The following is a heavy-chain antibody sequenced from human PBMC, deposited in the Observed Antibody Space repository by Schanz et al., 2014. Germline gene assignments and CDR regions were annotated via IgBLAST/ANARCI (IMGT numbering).Heavy chain of an antibody. Sequence: EVQLVESGGGWVQPGGSLRLSCTASGFTFSDYWMSWVRQAPGKGLEWVSYVSRSTPDIYYADSVKGRFTMSRDNAKNSVFLQMNSLRAEDTAVYFCAKDLGVDCGDGCFNWYFDLWGRGTLVTVSS. J-gene: IGHJ2*01. CDR3: AKDLGVDCGDGCFNWYFDL. CDR2: VSRSTPDI. V-gene: IGHV3-48*01. CDR1: GFTFSDYW. D-gene: IGHD2-21*02.